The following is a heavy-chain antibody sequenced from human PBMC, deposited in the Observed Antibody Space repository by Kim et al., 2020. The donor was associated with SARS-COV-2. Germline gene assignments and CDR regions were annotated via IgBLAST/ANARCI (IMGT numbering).Heavy chain of an antibody. V-gene: IGHV5-10-1*01. D-gene: IGHD2-2*01. Sequence: GESLKISCKGSGYSFTSYWISWVRQMPGKGLEWMGRIDPSDSYTNYSPSFQGHVTISADKSISTAYLQWSSLKASDTAMYYCARTPVSADGCSSTSCYPALGWFDPWGQGTLVTVSS. J-gene: IGHJ5*02. CDR2: IDPSDSYT. CDR1: GYSFTSYW. CDR3: ARTPVSADGCSSTSCYPALGWFDP.